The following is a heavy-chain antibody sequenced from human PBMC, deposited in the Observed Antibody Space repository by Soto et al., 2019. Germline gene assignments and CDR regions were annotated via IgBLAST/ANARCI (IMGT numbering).Heavy chain of an antibody. J-gene: IGHJ3*01. V-gene: IGHV1-8*01. CDR1: GYTFTHHD. D-gene: IGHD1-26*01. Sequence: QVQLVQSGAEVKKPGASVRVSCTASGYTFTHHDVNWVRQAPGQGPEWMGWMTPKSGETGYAQILQCRVKMTRDTTISTAYMELSSLRSGDTAIYFCARGIVGGSTRAFDVWGQGTKVNVSS. CDR3: ARGIVGGSTRAFDV. CDR2: MTPKSGET.